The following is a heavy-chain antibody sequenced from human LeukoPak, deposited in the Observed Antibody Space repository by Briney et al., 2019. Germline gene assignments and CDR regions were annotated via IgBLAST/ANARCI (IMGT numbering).Heavy chain of an antibody. V-gene: IGHV4-61*02. J-gene: IGHJ4*02. CDR1: GGSISSDSSY. CDR2: IYTSGST. D-gene: IGHD6-19*01. CDR3: AGRIAVAGFDY. Sequence: PSETLSLTCTVSGGSISSDSSYWSWVRQPAGKGLEWIGRIYTSGSTNYNPSLNNRVTMSVGTSKTQFSLKLSSVTAADTAVYYCAGRIAVAGFDYWGQGTLVTVSS.